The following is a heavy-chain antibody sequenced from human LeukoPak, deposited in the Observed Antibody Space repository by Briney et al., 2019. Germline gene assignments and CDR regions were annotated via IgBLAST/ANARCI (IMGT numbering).Heavy chain of an antibody. CDR3: ARQSLPDGYSYGPPDY. J-gene: IGHJ4*02. CDR1: GFTFSSYE. D-gene: IGHD5-18*01. V-gene: IGHV3-48*03. Sequence: PGGSLRLSCAASGFTFSSYEMNWVRQAPGKGLEWVSYISSSGSTIYYADSVKGRFTISRDNAKNSLYLQMNSLRAEDTAVYYCARQSLPDGYSYGPPDYWGQGTLVTVSS. CDR2: ISSSGSTI.